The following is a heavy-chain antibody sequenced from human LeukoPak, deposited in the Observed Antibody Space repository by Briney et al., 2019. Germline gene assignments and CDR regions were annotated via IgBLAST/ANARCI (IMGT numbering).Heavy chain of an antibody. D-gene: IGHD3-22*01. V-gene: IGHV5-51*01. Sequence: ESLKIPCKGSVYIFTSYWIGWVRQMPGKGLEWMGVINPGDFDANYNPPSQSQVSISADKSISTAYLQWRSLKASDTAMYYCSRRYCYDSSGSTPLFDYWGQGTLVTVSS. J-gene: IGHJ4*02. CDR2: INPGDFDA. CDR3: SRRYCYDSSGSTPLFDY. CDR1: VYIFTSYW.